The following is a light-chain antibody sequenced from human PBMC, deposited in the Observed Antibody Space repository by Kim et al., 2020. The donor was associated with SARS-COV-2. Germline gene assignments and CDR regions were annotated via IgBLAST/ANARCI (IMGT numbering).Light chain of an antibody. J-gene: IGLJ2*01. CDR2: RDN. V-gene: IGLV1-47*01. CDR1: SSNIGHNY. Sequence: GQRVTISCSGSSSNIGHNYVYWYQQLPGTAPKLLIYRDNQRPSGVPDRFSGSKSGTSASLAISGLRSEDEAYYYCAAWDDSLSGRVFGGGTQLTVL. CDR3: AAWDDSLSGRV.